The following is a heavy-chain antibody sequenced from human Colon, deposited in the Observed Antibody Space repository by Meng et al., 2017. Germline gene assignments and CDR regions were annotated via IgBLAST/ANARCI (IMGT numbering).Heavy chain of an antibody. V-gene: IGHV1-2*06. D-gene: IGHD4-23*01. Sequence: QGRLVQSGAEVKKPGASVKGSCKASGYTFTGYYMHWVRQAPGQGLEWMGRINPNSGGTNYAQKFQGRVTMTRDTSISTAYMELSRLRSDDTAVYYCARENGGSDDYGGNFDYWGQGTLVTVSS. CDR3: ARENGGSDDYGGNFDY. CDR1: GYTFTGYY. J-gene: IGHJ4*02. CDR2: INPNSGGT.